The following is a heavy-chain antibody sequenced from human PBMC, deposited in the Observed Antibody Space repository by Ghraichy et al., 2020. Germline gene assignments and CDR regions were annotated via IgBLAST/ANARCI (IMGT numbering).Heavy chain of an antibody. Sequence: GGSLRLSCAASGFTFSSYTMNWVRQAPGKGLEWVSSFSSSSSFIYYGDSVKGRFTISRDNAKNSLYLQMNSLRAEATAVYYCARGSTMVRGVPGFDYWGQGTLVTVSS. CDR3: ARGSTMVRGVPGFDY. V-gene: IGHV3-21*01. CDR2: FSSSSSFI. D-gene: IGHD3-10*01. J-gene: IGHJ4*02. CDR1: GFTFSSYT.